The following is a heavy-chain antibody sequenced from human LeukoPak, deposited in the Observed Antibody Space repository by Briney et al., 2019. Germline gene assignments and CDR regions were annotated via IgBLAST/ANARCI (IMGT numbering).Heavy chain of an antibody. CDR2: ISAYNGNT. D-gene: IGHD6-19*01. V-gene: IGHV1-18*01. CDR3: ARVAAVAGSPFDY. Sequence: AASAKVSCKASGYTFTSYGISWVRQAPGQGLEWMGWISAYNGNTNYAQKLQGRVTMTTDTSTSTAYMGLRSLRSDDTAVYYCARVAAVAGSPFDYWGQGTLVTVSS. CDR1: GYTFTSYG. J-gene: IGHJ4*02.